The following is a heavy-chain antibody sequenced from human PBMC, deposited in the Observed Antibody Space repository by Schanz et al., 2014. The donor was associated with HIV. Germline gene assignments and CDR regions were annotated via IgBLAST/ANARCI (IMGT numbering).Heavy chain of an antibody. CDR1: GFTFSDYS. CDR3: AKPEYDSRGSSQSHFDY. CDR2: ITESGGRT. J-gene: IGHJ4*02. V-gene: IGHV3-23*04. Sequence: EVQLVESGGGLVKPGGSLRLSCTASGFTFSDYSMNWVRQTPGKGLEWVSFITESGGRTYYADSVNGRFTISRDNSKNTLYLQMTTLRTEDTAVYYCAKPEYDSRGSSQSHFDYWGQGTLVTVSS. D-gene: IGHD3-22*01.